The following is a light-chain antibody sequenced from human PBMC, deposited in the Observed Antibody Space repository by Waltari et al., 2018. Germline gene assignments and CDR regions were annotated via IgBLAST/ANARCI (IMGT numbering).Light chain of an antibody. J-gene: IGLJ1*01. CDR2: EVS. Sequence: QSALTQPASVSGSPGQSITISCSGTDSDVGAYDFVSWYQQHPGKAPHLIIYEVSKRPVGISNLVPAPKSGNTASLTSSGLQAEDDADYYCSSYTTSSAPGVFGTGTRVTVL. V-gene: IGLV2-14*01. CDR3: SSYTTSSAPGV. CDR1: DSDVGAYDF.